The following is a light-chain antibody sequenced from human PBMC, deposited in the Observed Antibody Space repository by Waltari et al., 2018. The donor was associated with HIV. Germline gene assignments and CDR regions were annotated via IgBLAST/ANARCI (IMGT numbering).Light chain of an antibody. V-gene: IGLV1-40*01. Sequence: QSVLTQPPSLSGAPGQTVPISCTGTSPNIGDDYHVHWYQQLPGTAPKLLIYGNTIRPSGVPDRFSGSKSGTSASLAITGLQADDEADYYCQSYDSSLSAWVFGGGTKLTVL. J-gene: IGLJ3*02. CDR1: SPNIGDDYH. CDR3: QSYDSSLSAWV. CDR2: GNT.